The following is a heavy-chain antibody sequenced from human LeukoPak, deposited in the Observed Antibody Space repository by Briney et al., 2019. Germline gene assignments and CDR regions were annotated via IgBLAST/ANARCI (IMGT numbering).Heavy chain of an antibody. Sequence: GASVTVSCKASGYTFTSYYMHWVRQAPGQGLEWMGIINPSGGSTSYAQKFQGRVTMTRDTSTSTVYMELSSLRSEDPAVYYCARDEVEVRGYAPWGQLDYWGQGTLVTVSS. CDR1: GYTFTSYY. CDR3: ARDEVEVRGYAPWGQLDY. J-gene: IGHJ4*02. CDR2: INPSGGST. V-gene: IGHV1-46*01. D-gene: IGHD3-10*01.